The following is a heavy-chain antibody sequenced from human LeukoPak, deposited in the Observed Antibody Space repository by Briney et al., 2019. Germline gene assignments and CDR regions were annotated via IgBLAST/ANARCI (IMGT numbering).Heavy chain of an antibody. V-gene: IGHV3-21*01. D-gene: IGHD3-22*01. CDR2: ISSSSSYI. Sequence: GGSLRLSCAASGFTFSSYSMNWVRQAPGKGLEWVSSISSSSSYIYYADSVKGRFTISRNNAKNSLYLQMNSLRAEDTAVYYCARVLGGARSGGYSILHFDQWGQGTLVTVSS. J-gene: IGHJ4*02. CDR3: ARVLGGARSGGYSILHFDQ. CDR1: GFTFSSYS.